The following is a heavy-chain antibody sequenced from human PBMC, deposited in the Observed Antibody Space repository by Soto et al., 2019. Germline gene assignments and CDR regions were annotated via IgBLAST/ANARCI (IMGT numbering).Heavy chain of an antibody. V-gene: IGHV1-2*02. J-gene: IGHJ4*02. CDR3: ARAPRPLYNFDF. Sequence: ASVKVSCKASGYTFNAYYIHWVRQAPGQGLEWVGRINPNSGDTTYTQKFEGRVTMTRDTSISTAYWELSGLRSDDTAIYYCARAPRPLYNFDFWGQGPLVTASS. CDR1: GYTFNAYY. CDR2: INPNSGDT. D-gene: IGHD6-6*01.